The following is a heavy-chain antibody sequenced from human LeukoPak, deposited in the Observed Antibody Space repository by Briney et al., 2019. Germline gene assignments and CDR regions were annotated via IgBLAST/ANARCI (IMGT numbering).Heavy chain of an antibody. Sequence: PGGPLRLSCAASGFDLHTYEMNWVRQAPGKGLEWIADITISGHTKNYADSVKGRFTTSRDSARTSLYLQMNSLRVEDTGVYFCARGDPHADLWGQGTLVTVSS. J-gene: IGHJ5*02. V-gene: IGHV3-48*03. CDR1: GFDLHTYE. CDR2: ITISGHTK. CDR3: ARGDPHADL.